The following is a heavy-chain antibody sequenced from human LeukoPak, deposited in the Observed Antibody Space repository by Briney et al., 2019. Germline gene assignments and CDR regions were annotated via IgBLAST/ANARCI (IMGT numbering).Heavy chain of an antibody. J-gene: IGHJ3*02. CDR3: AKEASVAANAFDI. CDR1: GFTFSSYG. V-gene: IGHV3-30*18. Sequence: PGGSLRLSCAASGFTFSSYGMHWVRQAPGKGLEWVAVISYDGSNKYYADSVKGRFTISRDNSKNTLYLQMNSLRAEDTAVYYCAKEASVAANAFDIWGQGTMVTVSS. D-gene: IGHD2-15*01. CDR2: ISYDGSNK.